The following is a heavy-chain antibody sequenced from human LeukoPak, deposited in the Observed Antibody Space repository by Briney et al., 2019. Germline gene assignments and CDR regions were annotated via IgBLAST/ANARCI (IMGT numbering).Heavy chain of an antibody. D-gene: IGHD3-22*01. V-gene: IGHV1-69*05. CDR3: ARALGKYYYDSSGWGFDY. J-gene: IGHJ4*02. Sequence: VASVKVSCKASGGTFSSYAISWVRQAPGQGLEWMGGIIPIFGTANYAQKFQGRVTITTDESTSTAYMELSSLRSEDTAVYYCARALGKYYYDSSGWGFDYWGQGTLVTVSS. CDR2: IIPIFGTA. CDR1: GGTFSSYA.